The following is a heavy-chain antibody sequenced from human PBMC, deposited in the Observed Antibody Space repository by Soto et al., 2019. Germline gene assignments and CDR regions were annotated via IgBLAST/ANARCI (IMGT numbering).Heavy chain of an antibody. CDR3: ARGMTVAANWFDS. D-gene: IGHD5-12*01. V-gene: IGHV3-7*02. CDR1: GFTFTRYW. J-gene: IGHJ5*01. Sequence: EVQLVESGGGLVQPGGSLRLSCAASGFTFTRYWMNWVRQAPGKGPEWVANIKQDGGEKHYVDSVKGRFTISRDNADNSVILQMNSLRAEDTAVYYCARGMTVAANWFDSWGQGTLVTVSS. CDR2: IKQDGGEK.